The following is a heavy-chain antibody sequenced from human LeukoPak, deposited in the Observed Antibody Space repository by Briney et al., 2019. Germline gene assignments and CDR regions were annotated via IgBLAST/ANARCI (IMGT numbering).Heavy chain of an antibody. Sequence: ASVKVSCKASGYTFTSYYMHWVRQAPGQGLEWMGWISAYNGNTNYAQKLQGRVTMTTDTSTSTAYMELRSLRSDDTSVYYCARVPVATIHYYYYMDVWGKGTTVTVSS. CDR2: ISAYNGNT. V-gene: IGHV1-18*04. D-gene: IGHD5-12*01. CDR1: GYTFTSYY. CDR3: ARVPVATIHYYYYMDV. J-gene: IGHJ6*03.